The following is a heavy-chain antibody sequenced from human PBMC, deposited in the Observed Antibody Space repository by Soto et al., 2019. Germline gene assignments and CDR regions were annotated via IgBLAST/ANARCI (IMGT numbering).Heavy chain of an antibody. V-gene: IGHV1-8*01. CDR1: GYTFTSYD. CDR2: TNPNSGNT. D-gene: IGHD2-2*01. J-gene: IGHJ6*03. CDR3: ARGGCSSTSCDYYYYYYYMDV. Sequence: ASVKVSCMASGYTFTSYDINWVRQATGQGLEWMGWTNPNSGNTGYAQKFQGRVTMTRNTSISTAYMELSSLRSEDTAVYYCARGGCSSTSCDYYYYYYYMDVWGKGTTVTVSS.